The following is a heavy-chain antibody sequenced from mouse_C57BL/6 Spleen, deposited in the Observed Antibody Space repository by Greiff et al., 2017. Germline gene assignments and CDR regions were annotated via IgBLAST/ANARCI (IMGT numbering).Heavy chain of an antibody. J-gene: IGHJ1*03. CDR3: ARKDYYGSSYGYFDV. D-gene: IGHD1-1*01. V-gene: IGHV1-19*01. Sequence: VQLQQSGPVLVKPGASVKMSCKASGYTFTDYYMNWVKQSHGKSLEWIGVINPYNGGTRYNQKFKGKATLTVDKSSSTAYMGLNSLTSEDSAVYYGARKDYYGSSYGYFDVWGKGTTVTVSS. CDR2: INPYNGGT. CDR1: GYTFTDYY.